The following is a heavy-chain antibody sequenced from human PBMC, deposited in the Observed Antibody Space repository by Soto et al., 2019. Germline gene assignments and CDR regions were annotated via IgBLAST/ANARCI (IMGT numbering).Heavy chain of an antibody. V-gene: IGHV3-30-3*01. Sequence: QVQLVESGGGVVQPGRSLRLSCAASGFTFSSYALHWVRQAPGKGLDWVAVISSDVNYKYYADSVKGRFTISRDNSKNTLYLQMNSLRAEDTAVYYCASQKKRAVCVFDFWGQGTLVTVSS. J-gene: IGHJ4*02. CDR2: ISSDVNYK. CDR3: ASQKKRAVCVFDF. D-gene: IGHD2-8*01. CDR1: GFTFSSYA.